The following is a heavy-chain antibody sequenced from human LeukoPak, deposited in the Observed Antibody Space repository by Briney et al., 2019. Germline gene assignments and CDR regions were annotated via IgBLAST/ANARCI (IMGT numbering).Heavy chain of an antibody. CDR1: GFTFSSYW. D-gene: IGHD3-22*01. CDR3: AKDRYYDSRRAYDY. Sequence: GGSLRLSCAASGFTFSSYWMTWVRQAPGKGLEWVANIKQDGSEKYYVDSVKGRFTISRDNSKKTLYLQMNSLRAEDTAVYYCAKDRYYDSRRAYDYWGQGTLVTVSS. CDR2: IKQDGSEK. V-gene: IGHV3-7*05. J-gene: IGHJ4*02.